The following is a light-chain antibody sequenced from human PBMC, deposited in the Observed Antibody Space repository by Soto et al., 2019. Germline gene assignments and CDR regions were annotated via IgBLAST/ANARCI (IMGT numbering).Light chain of an antibody. CDR2: AAS. V-gene: IGKV1-39*01. CDR3: QHGYTNPLA. J-gene: IGKJ4*01. Sequence: DIQMTQSPSSLSASVGGRVTSTCRASQSISSYLPWYQQKPGKAPKLLIYAASTLQSGVPPRFSGRGSGTDFTLTISSLQPEDIAVYYCQHGYTNPLAFGGGTKGDIK. CDR1: QSISSY.